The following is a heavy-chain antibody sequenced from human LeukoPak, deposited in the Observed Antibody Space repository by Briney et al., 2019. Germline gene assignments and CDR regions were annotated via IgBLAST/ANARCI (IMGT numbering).Heavy chain of an antibody. J-gene: IGHJ4*02. CDR3: AKDMWSAAAGRTPFDY. CDR2: ISWNSGSI. CDR1: GFTFDDYA. D-gene: IGHD6-13*01. Sequence: GRSLRLSCAASGFTFDDYAMHWVRQAPGKGLEWVSGISWNSGSIGYADSVKGRFTISRDNAKNSLYLQMNSLRAEDTALYYCAKDMWSAAAGRTPFDYWGQGTLVTVSS. V-gene: IGHV3-9*01.